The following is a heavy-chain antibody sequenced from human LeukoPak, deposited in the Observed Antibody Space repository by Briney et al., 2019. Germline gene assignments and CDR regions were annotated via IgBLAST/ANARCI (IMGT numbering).Heavy chain of an antibody. J-gene: IGHJ4*02. D-gene: IGHD4-17*01. CDR2: ISSSSSTI. Sequence: GGSLRLSCAASGFTFSSHSMNWVRQAPGKGLEWVSYISSSSSTIYYADSVKGRFTVSRDNAKNSLYLQMNSLRAEDTAVYYCAKDPSYGDYASYFDYWGQGTLVTVSS. CDR1: GFTFSSHS. CDR3: AKDPSYGDYASYFDY. V-gene: IGHV3-48*01.